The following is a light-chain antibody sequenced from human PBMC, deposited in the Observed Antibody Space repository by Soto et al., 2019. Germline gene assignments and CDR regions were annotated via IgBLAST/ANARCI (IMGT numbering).Light chain of an antibody. CDR1: SSNIGAGYD. V-gene: IGLV1-40*01. Sequence: QSVLTQPPSVSGAPGQRVTISCTGSSSNIGAGYDVHWYQQLPGTAPKLLIYGNSNRPSGVPDRFSGSKSGTSASLAITGLQAEDEADYYCQSYDSSLSDKEVFGTGTKVTVL. CDR3: QSYDSSLSDKEV. J-gene: IGLJ1*01. CDR2: GNS.